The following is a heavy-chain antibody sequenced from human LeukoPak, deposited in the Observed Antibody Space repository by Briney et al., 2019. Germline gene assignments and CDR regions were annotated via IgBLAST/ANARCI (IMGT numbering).Heavy chain of an antibody. Sequence: GRSLRLSCAASGFTFSSYGMHWVRQAPGKGLVWVAVIWYDGSNKYYADSVKGRFTISRDNSKNTLYLQMNSLRAEDTAVYYCARDRYGSGRNAGDYWGQGTLVTVSS. CDR3: ARDRYGSGRNAGDY. V-gene: IGHV3-33*01. D-gene: IGHD3-10*01. J-gene: IGHJ4*02. CDR2: IWYDGSNK. CDR1: GFTFSSYG.